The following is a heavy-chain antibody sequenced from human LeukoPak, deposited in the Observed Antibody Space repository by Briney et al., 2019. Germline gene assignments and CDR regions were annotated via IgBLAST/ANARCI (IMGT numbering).Heavy chain of an antibody. D-gene: IGHD3-9*01. CDR2: INSDSGFT. CDR1: GYTFTGYY. J-gene: IGHJ5*02. CDR3: ARNFDMKGFDP. V-gene: IGHV1-2*02. Sequence: ASVKVSCKASGYTFTGYYMNWVRQAPGQGLEWMGWINSDSGFTKYAQKFQGRVTMTRDTSITTIYMDLTRLTSDDTAVYYCARNFDMKGFDPWGQGTLVTVSS.